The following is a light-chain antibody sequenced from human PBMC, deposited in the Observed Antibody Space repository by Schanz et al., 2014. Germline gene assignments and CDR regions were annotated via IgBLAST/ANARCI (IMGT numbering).Light chain of an antibody. J-gene: IGLJ3*02. CDR2: SKN. CDR3: SSYTTSSTQV. V-gene: IGLV1-44*01. CDR1: TSNIGSNT. Sequence: QSVLTQPPSASGTPGQRVTISCSGSTSNIGSNTVNWYQQLPGTAPKLLMNSKNQRPSGVPDRFSGSKSGTSASLAISGLQSEDEADYYCSSYTTSSTQVFAGGTKLTVL.